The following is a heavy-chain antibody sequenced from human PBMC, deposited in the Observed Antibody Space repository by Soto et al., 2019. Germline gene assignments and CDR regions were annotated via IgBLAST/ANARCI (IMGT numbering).Heavy chain of an antibody. J-gene: IGHJ3*02. CDR2: LSAYNGNT. V-gene: IGHV1-18*01. D-gene: IGHD4-17*01. Sequence: GXAVKVSCKASGYTFTSYGISWVRQAPGQALEWMGWLSAYNGNTNYAQKLQGRVPMPTHTSTSTASLELRSLRSDDTAVYSCARARDPPTVSPRDDIWRQRTMVPVSS. CDR1: GYTFTSYG. CDR3: ARARDPPTVSPRDDI.